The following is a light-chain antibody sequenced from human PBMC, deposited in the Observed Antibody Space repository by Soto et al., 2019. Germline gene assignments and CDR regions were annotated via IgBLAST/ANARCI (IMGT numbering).Light chain of an antibody. Sequence: EIVLAQSPGTLSLSPGARATLSCRARQSVTNSFLAWYQQKPGQAPRLLIYGASTRATGIPARFSGSGSGTDFTLTISRLEPEDFAVYYGQQYGGSPLWTFGQGTKVDI. V-gene: IGKV3-20*01. CDR2: GAS. J-gene: IGKJ1*01. CDR1: QSVTNSF. CDR3: QQYGGSPLWT.